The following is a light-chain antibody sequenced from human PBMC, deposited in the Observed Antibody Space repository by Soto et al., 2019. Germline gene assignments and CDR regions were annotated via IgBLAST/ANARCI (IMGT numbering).Light chain of an antibody. CDR2: EVS. CDR1: SSDVGSYNL. CDR3: CSYAGSITHYV. V-gene: IGLV2-23*02. Sequence: LTQPASVSGSPGQSITISCTGTSSDVGSYNLVSWYQQHPGKAPKLMIYEVSKRPSGVSNRFSGSKSGNTASLTISGLQAEDEADYYCCSYAGSITHYVFGTGTKVTVL. J-gene: IGLJ1*01.